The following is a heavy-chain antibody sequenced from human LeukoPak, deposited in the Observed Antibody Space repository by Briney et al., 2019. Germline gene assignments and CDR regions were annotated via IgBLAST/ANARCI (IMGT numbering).Heavy chain of an antibody. CDR3: AKDLGNSFDY. V-gene: IGHV3-30*02. J-gene: IGHJ4*02. CDR1: GFTFSGYG. Sequence: GGSLRLSCAASGFTFSGYGMHWVRQAPGKGLEWVAFIQYDGSDKYYADSVKGRFTISRDNSKNTLYLQMNSLRAEDTAVYYCAKDLGNSFDYWGRGTLVTVSS. CDR2: IQYDGSDK. D-gene: IGHD4-23*01.